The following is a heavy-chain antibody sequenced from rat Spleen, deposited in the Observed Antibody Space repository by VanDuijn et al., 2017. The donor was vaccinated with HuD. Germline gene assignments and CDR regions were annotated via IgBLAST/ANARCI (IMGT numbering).Heavy chain of an antibody. CDR1: DYSITSSYK. J-gene: IGHJ3*01. CDR2: IDNAGST. CDR3: ARSDGTHYYLPFPY. D-gene: IGHD1-12*02. V-gene: IGHV3-3*01. Sequence: EVRLQESGPGLVKPSQSLSLTCSVTDYSITSSYKWNWIRKFPGNKLEWMGYIDNAGSTNYNPSLKSRISITRDTSKNQFFLQVNSVTTEDTATYYCARSDGTHYYLPFPYWGQGTLVTVSS.